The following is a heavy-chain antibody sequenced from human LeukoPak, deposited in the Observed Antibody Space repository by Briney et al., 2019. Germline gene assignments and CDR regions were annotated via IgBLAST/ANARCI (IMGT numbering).Heavy chain of an antibody. V-gene: IGHV3-7*03. CDR1: GFTFSRYW. Sequence: PGGSLRLSCVASGFTFSRYWMTWVRQAPGKGLEWMGNIKYDGSETYYVDSVKGRFTISRDNTKNSVYLQLNSLRAEDTAVYYCARMLPIDYWGQGTLVTVSS. J-gene: IGHJ4*02. D-gene: IGHD2-15*01. CDR3: ARMLPIDY. CDR2: IKYDGSET.